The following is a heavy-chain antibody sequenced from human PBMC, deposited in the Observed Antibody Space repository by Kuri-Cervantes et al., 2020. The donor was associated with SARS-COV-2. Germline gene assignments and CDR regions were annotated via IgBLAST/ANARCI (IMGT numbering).Heavy chain of an antibody. D-gene: IGHD1-26*01. CDR3: ARGRVGATPGRFVGFDY. J-gene: IGHJ4*02. CDR2: IYYSGST. Sequence: SETLSLTCTVSGGSVSSESYYWSWIRQPPGKGLEWIGYIYYSGSTNYNPSLNSRVTISGDTSKNQFSLKLSSVTAADTAVYYCARGRVGATPGRFVGFDYWGQGTLVTVSS. CDR1: GGSVSSESYY. V-gene: IGHV4-61*01.